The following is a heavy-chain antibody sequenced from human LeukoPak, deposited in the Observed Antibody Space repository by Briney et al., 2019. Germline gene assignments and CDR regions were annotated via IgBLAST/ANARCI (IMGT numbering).Heavy chain of an antibody. J-gene: IGHJ5*02. CDR3: ARTGSYHDP. D-gene: IGHD3-9*01. Sequence: SETLSLTCTVSGGSLSSGDYYWSWIRQPPGKGLEWIGYIYYSGSTYYNPSLKSRVTISVDTSKNQFSLRLSSVTAADTAVYYCARTGSYHDPWGQGALVTVSS. CDR1: GGSLSSGDYY. V-gene: IGHV4-30-4*01. CDR2: IYYSGST.